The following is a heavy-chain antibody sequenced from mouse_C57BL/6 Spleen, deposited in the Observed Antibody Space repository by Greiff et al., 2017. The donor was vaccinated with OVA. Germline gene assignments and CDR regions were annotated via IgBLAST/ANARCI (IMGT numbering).Heavy chain of an antibody. CDR1: GYTFTDYY. CDR2: INPYNGGT. Sequence: EVQLQQSGPVLVKPGASVKMSCKASGYTFTDYYMNWVKQSHGKSLEWIGVINPYNGGTSYNQKFKGKATLTVDKSASTAYMELNSLTSEDSAVHYCARLGGYYAMDYWGQGTSVTVSS. CDR3: ARLGGYYAMDY. V-gene: IGHV1-19*01. D-gene: IGHD3-3*01. J-gene: IGHJ4*01.